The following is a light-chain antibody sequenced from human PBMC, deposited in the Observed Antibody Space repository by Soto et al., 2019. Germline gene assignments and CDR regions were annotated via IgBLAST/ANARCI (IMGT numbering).Light chain of an antibody. CDR3: QSYDSSLSGSVV. CDR2: GNS. V-gene: IGLV1-40*01. Sequence: QSALTQPPSVSGAPGQRVTISCTGSSSNIGAGYDVHWYQQLPGTAPKLLIYGNSNRPSGVSDRFSGSKSGTSASLAITGLQAEDEADYYCQSYDSSLSGSVVFGGGTKLTVL. CDR1: SSNIGAGYD. J-gene: IGLJ2*01.